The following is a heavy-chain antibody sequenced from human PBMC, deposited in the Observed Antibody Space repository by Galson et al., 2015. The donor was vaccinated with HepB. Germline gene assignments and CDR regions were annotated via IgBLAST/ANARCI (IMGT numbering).Heavy chain of an antibody. D-gene: IGHD2-2*01. CDR2: ISAYNGNT. CDR3: ARDPADIVVVPAANDY. Sequence: SVKVSCKASGYTFTSYGISWVRQAPGQGLEWMGWISAYNGNTNYAQKLQGRVTMTTDTSTSTAYMELRSLRSDDTAVYYCARDPADIVVVPAANDYWGQGTLVTVSS. CDR1: GYTFTSYG. V-gene: IGHV1-18*01. J-gene: IGHJ4*02.